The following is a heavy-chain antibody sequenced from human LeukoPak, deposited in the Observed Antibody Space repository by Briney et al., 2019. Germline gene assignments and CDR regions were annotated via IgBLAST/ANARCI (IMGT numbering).Heavy chain of an antibody. Sequence: SETLSLTCAVYGGSFSGYYWSWIRQPPGKGLEWIGEINHSGSTNYNPSLKSRVTTSVDTSKNQLSLKLSSVTAADTAVYYCARGLGIAAAGKSNWFDPWGQGTLVTVSS. CDR3: ARGLGIAAAGKSNWFDP. CDR1: GGSFSGYY. V-gene: IGHV4-34*01. J-gene: IGHJ5*02. CDR2: INHSGST. D-gene: IGHD6-13*01.